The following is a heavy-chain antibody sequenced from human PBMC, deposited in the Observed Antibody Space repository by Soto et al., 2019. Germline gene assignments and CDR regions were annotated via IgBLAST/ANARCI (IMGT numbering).Heavy chain of an antibody. CDR2: ISSSSSYI. V-gene: IGHV3-21*01. CDR1: GFTFSSYS. D-gene: IGHD6-19*01. Sequence: EVQLVESGGGLVKPGGSLRLSCAASGFTFSSYSMNWVRQAPGKGLEWVSSISSSSSYIYYADSVKGRFTISRDNAKNSLYLQMNSLRAEDTGVYYCARDKVSGASHFDYWGQGTLVTVSS. J-gene: IGHJ4*02. CDR3: ARDKVSGASHFDY.